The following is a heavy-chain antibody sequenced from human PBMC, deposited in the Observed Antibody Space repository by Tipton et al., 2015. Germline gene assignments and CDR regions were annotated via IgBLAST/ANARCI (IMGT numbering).Heavy chain of an antibody. Sequence: SLRLSCAASGFSFSTYVMSWIRQAPGKGLEWVSSIASSYIYYADSVKGRFTISRDNAKNSLFLQMDTLRAEDTAMYYCARDQMGAISSFYYGMDVWGQGTTVTVSS. V-gene: IGHV3-21*06. CDR1: GFSFSTYV. J-gene: IGHJ6*02. CDR3: ARDQMGAISSFYYGMDV. CDR2: IASSYI. D-gene: IGHD5-24*01.